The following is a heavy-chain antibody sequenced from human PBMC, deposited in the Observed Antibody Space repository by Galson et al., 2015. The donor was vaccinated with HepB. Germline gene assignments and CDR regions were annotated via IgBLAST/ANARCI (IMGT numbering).Heavy chain of an antibody. Sequence: SVKVSCKASGYTFTSYYMHWVRQAPGQGLEWMGIINPSGGSTSYAQKFQGRVTMTGDTSTSTVYMELSSLRSEDTAVYYCARGYAQRVIAAAGTGEYFQHWGQGTLVTVSS. CDR2: INPSGGST. D-gene: IGHD6-13*01. CDR1: GYTFTSYY. CDR3: ARGYAQRVIAAAGTGEYFQH. V-gene: IGHV1-46*03. J-gene: IGHJ1*01.